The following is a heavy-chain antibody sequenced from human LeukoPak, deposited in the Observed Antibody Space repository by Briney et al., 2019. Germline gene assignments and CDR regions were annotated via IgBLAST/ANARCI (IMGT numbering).Heavy chain of an antibody. Sequence: SETLSLTCTVSGGSINDDYWSWVRQPPGKGLEWIGYMFHTGSTHYNHSLKSRVTMSVDTSKTRFFLMLSSVTAADTALYYCARVSVVYGMDVWGQGTAVTVS. CDR3: ARVSVVYGMDV. V-gene: IGHV4-59*01. CDR2: MFHTGST. CDR1: GGSINDDY. J-gene: IGHJ6*02.